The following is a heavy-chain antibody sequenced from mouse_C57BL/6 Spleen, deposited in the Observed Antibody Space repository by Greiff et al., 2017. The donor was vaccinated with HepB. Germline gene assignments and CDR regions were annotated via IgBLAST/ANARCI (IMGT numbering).Heavy chain of an antibody. CDR1: GYTFTSYT. Sequence: QVQLQQSGAELARPGASVKMSCKASGYTFTSYTMHWVNQRPGQGLEWIGYINPSSGYTKYNQKYKDKATLTADKSSSTAYMQLSSLTSEDTAVDYCARGYYGYGYYAMDYWGQGTSVTVSS. CDR2: INPSSGYT. J-gene: IGHJ4*01. V-gene: IGHV1-4*01. CDR3: ARGYYGYGYYAMDY. D-gene: IGHD2-2*01.